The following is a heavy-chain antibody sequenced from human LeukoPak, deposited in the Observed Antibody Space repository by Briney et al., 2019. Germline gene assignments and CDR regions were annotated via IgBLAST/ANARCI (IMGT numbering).Heavy chain of an antibody. CDR3: ARDGVLRYFDWLLYRNWFDP. J-gene: IGHJ5*02. CDR2: INPSGGST. Sequence: GASVKVSCKASGYTFTSYYMHWVRQAPGQGLEWMGIINPSGGSTSYAQKFQGRVTMTRDTSTSTVYMELSSLRSEDTAVYYCARDGVLRYFDWLLYRNWFDPWGQGTLVTVSS. V-gene: IGHV1-46*01. CDR1: GYTFTSYY. D-gene: IGHD3-9*01.